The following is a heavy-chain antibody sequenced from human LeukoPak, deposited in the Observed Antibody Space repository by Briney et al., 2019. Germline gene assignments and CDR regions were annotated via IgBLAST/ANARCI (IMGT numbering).Heavy chain of an antibody. Sequence: PGGSLRLSCAASGFTFSSYGMHWVRQAPGKGLEWVAVIWYDGSNKYYADSVKVRFTISRDNSKNTLYLQMNSLRAEDTAVYYCAKDVAAVAGYFDYWGQGTLVTVSS. J-gene: IGHJ4*02. CDR1: GFTFSSYG. CDR3: AKDVAAVAGYFDY. D-gene: IGHD6-19*01. CDR2: IWYDGSNK. V-gene: IGHV3-33*06.